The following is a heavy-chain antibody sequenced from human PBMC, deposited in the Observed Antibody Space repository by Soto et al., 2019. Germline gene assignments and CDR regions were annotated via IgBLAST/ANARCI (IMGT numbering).Heavy chain of an antibody. CDR1: GGSINSGGYY. CDR3: ARGYRQSGYSSSWVFDY. V-gene: IGHV4-31*03. D-gene: IGHD6-13*01. CDR2: MYYSGST. J-gene: IGHJ4*02. Sequence: QVQLRESAPGLVKPSQTLSLTCTVSGGSINSGGYYWNWIRQHPGKGLEWIGYMYYSGSTYYNPFLRSRVIISADTSEIHFSLKLSSVTAADTAVYFCARGYRQSGYSSSWVFDYWCQGTLVKVSS.